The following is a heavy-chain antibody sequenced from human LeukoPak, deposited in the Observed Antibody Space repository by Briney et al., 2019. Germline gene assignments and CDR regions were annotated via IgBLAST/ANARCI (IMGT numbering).Heavy chain of an antibody. V-gene: IGHV1-2*06. CDR1: GYTFTADY. CDR2: LNPNSGGT. J-gene: IGHJ4*02. Sequence: GASVKVSCKASGYTFTADYIHWVRQAPGQGLEWMGRLNPNSGGTNYAQKFQGRVTMTRDTSISTAYMEVSRLTSDDTAVYYCTRDDYYDSSTEDYWGQGTLVTVSS. CDR3: TRDDYYDSSTEDY. D-gene: IGHD3-22*01.